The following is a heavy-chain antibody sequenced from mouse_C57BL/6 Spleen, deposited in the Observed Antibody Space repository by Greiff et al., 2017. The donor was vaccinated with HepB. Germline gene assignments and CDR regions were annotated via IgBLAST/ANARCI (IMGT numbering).Heavy chain of an antibody. CDR2: IYPGDGDT. D-gene: IGHD4-1*01. CDR1: GYAFSSSW. V-gene: IGHV1-82*01. CDR3: AQTGTDWYFDV. Sequence: LVKPGASVKISCKASGYAFSSSWMNWVKQRPGKGLEWIGRIYPGDGDTNYNGKFKGKATLTADKSSSTAYMQLSSLTSEDSAVYFCAQTGTDWYFDVWGTGTTVTVSS. J-gene: IGHJ1*03.